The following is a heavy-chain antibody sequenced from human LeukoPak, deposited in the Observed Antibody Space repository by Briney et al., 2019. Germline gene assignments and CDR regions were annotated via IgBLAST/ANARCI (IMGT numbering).Heavy chain of an antibody. CDR2: ISYDGSNK. CDR1: GFTFSSYA. V-gene: IGHV3-30-3*01. D-gene: IGHD2/OR15-2a*01. CDR3: AREVSKVSRYAFDI. Sequence: PGRSLGLSCAASGFTFSSYAMHWVRQAPGKGLEWVAVISYDGSNKYYADSVKGRFPISRDNSKNTLHLQMNSLRAEDTAVYYCAREVSKVSRYAFDIWGQGTMVTVSS. J-gene: IGHJ3*02.